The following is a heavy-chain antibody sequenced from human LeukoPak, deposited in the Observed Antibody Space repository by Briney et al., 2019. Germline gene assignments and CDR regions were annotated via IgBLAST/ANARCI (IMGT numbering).Heavy chain of an antibody. J-gene: IGHJ4*02. V-gene: IGHV1-46*01. CDR2: INPSGGST. Sequence: ASVKVSCKASGYTFTSYYMHWVRQAPGQGLEWMGIINPSGGSTSYAQKFQGRVTMTRDMSTSTAYMELRSLRSDDTAVYYCARPQEEDGYNYNWAFDYWGQGTLVTVSS. D-gene: IGHD5-24*01. CDR1: GYTFTSYY. CDR3: ARPQEEDGYNYNWAFDY.